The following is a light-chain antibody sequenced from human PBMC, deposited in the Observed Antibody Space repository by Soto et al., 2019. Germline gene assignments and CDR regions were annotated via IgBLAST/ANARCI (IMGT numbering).Light chain of an antibody. Sequence: EIVMTQSPATLSVSPGERATLSCRASQSISYHLAWYQQRPGQAPRLLIYGASNRATGTPGRFSGSGSGTEFTLTISSLQSEDFAMYYCQQYNNWPPWTFGQGTKVEIK. CDR2: GAS. V-gene: IGKV3-15*01. CDR1: QSISYH. CDR3: QQYNNWPPWT. J-gene: IGKJ1*01.